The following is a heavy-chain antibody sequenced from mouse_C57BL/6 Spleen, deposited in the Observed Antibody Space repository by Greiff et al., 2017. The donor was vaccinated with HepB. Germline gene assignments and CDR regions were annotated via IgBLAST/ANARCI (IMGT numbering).Heavy chain of an antibody. V-gene: IGHV14-3*01. CDR2: IDPANGNT. CDR3: AREPPSTMITEFLYFDY. Sequence: EVQLVESVAELVRPGASVKLSCTASGFNIKNTYMHWVKQRPEQGLEWIGRIDPANGNTKYAPKFQGKATITADTSSNTAYLQLSSLTSEDTAIYYCAREPPSTMITEFLYFDYWGQGTTLTVSS. D-gene: IGHD2-4*01. CDR1: GFNIKNTY. J-gene: IGHJ2*01.